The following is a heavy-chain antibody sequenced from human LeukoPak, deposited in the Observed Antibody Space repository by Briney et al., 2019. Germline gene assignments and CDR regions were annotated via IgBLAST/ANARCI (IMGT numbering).Heavy chain of an antibody. CDR2: ISSNGGST. D-gene: IGHD5-12*01. CDR1: GFTFSSYA. V-gene: IGHV3-64D*06. Sequence: GGSLRLSCSASGFTFSSYAMHWVRQAPGKGLEYASAISSNGGSTYYADSVKGRFTISRDNSKNTLYLQMSSLRAEDTAVYYCVKGIVATISYSDYWGQGTLVTVSS. CDR3: VKGIVATISYSDY. J-gene: IGHJ4*02.